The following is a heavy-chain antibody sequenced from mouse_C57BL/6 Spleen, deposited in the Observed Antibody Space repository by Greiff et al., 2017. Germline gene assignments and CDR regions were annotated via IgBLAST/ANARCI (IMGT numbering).Heavy chain of an antibody. Sequence: EVHLVESGGDLVKPGGSLKLSCAASGFTFSSYGMSWVRQTPDKRLEWVATISSGGSYTYYPDSVKGRFTISRDNAKNTLYLQMSSLKSEDTAMYYCARQVITTVVAEGFDYWGQGTTLTVSS. J-gene: IGHJ2*01. CDR2: ISSGGSYT. CDR1: GFTFSSYG. CDR3: ARQVITTVVAEGFDY. D-gene: IGHD1-1*01. V-gene: IGHV5-6*01.